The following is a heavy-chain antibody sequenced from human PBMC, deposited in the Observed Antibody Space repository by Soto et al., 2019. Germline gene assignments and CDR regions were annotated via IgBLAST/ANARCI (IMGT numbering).Heavy chain of an antibody. V-gene: IGHV3-74*01. D-gene: IGHD2-15*01. CDR3: VRTSLVVAAATREDY. CDR1: GFTFSSYW. J-gene: IGHJ4*02. Sequence: EVQLVESGGGLVQPGGSLRLSCAASGFTFSSYWMHWVRQAPGTGLVWVSRINSDGSSPSYADSVKGRFTISRDNAKITLYQIMYSQRDEDTAVYYCVRTSLVVAAATREDYWGQGTLETGTS. CDR2: INSDGSSP.